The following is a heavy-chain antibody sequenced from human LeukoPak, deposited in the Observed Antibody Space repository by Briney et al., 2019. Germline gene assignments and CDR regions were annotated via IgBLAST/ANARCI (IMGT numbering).Heavy chain of an antibody. CDR1: GGSISGYY. J-gene: IGHJ4*02. D-gene: IGHD6-19*01. Sequence: SETLSLTCTVSGGSISGYYWSWIRQPPGKGLEWIGYIYYSGSTNYNPSLKSRVTISVDTSKNQFSLKLSSVTAADTAVYYCATSYSSVFDYWGQGTLVTVSS. CDR3: ATSYSSVFDY. CDR2: IYYSGST. V-gene: IGHV4-59*01.